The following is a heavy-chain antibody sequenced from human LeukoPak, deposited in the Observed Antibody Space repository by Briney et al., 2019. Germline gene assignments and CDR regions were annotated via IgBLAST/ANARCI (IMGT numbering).Heavy chain of an antibody. V-gene: IGHV1-2*02. Sequence: ASVKVSCKASGYTFTGYYMHWVRQAPGQGLEWMGWINPNSGGTNYAQKFQGRVTITAAESTSTAYMELSSLRSEDTAVYYCARVMAAAGGAFDIWGQGTMVTVSS. CDR3: ARVMAAAGGAFDI. D-gene: IGHD6-13*01. CDR1: GYTFTGYY. J-gene: IGHJ3*02. CDR2: INPNSGGT.